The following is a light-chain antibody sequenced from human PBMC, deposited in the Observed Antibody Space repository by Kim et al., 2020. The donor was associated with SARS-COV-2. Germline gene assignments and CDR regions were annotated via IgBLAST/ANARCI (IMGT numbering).Light chain of an antibody. CDR2: GAS. CDR3: QQYKTDPYT. J-gene: IGKJ2*01. CDR1: QYLATW. V-gene: IGKV1-5*01. Sequence: GDTVSITCRASQYLATWVAWYQQRPGMAPKVLMYGASRLESGVPSRFSGSGSGTQFTLTISSLPPDDFATYYCQQYKTDPYTFGQGTKLEI.